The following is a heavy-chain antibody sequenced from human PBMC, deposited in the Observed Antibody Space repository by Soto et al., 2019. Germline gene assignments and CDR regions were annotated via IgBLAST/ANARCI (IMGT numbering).Heavy chain of an antibody. V-gene: IGHV4-34*01. CDR2: INHSGST. Sequence: SDTLSLTCAVYGGSFSDYYWSWIRQPPGKGLEWIGEINHSGSTNYNPSLKSRVTISIDTSKNQFSLKLRSVTAADTAVYYWARGVDWSSPCPYVGLKACNYYVGIWGQEATVTASS. CDR1: GGSFSDYY. J-gene: IGHJ6*03. D-gene: IGHD2-2*01. CDR3: ARGVDWSSPCPYVGLKACNYYVGI.